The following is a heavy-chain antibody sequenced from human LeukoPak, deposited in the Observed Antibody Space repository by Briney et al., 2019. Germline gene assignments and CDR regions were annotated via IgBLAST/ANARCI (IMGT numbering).Heavy chain of an antibody. J-gene: IGHJ4*02. Sequence: PGRSLRLSCAASGFTFSSYSMNWVRQAPGKGLEWVSSISSSSSYIYYADSVRGRFTISRDNAKNSLYLQMNSLRAEDTAVYYRAREAEEAAAAPDYWGQGTLVTVSS. CDR3: AREAEEAAAAPDY. CDR1: GFTFSSYS. D-gene: IGHD6-13*01. V-gene: IGHV3-21*01. CDR2: ISSSSSYI.